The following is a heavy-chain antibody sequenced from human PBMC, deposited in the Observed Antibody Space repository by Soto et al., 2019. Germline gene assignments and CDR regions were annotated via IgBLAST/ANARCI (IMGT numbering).Heavy chain of an antibody. D-gene: IGHD2-15*01. CDR1: GYTFTSYA. Sequence: QVQLVQSGAEVKKPGASVKVSCKASGYTFTSYAMHWVRQAPGQRLEWMGWINAGNGNTKYSQKFQGRVTITRDTSASTAYMELSSLRSEATAVYYCARDPVGRVVVAANNWFDPWGQGTLVTVSS. J-gene: IGHJ5*02. CDR2: INAGNGNT. CDR3: ARDPVGRVVVAANNWFDP. V-gene: IGHV1-3*01.